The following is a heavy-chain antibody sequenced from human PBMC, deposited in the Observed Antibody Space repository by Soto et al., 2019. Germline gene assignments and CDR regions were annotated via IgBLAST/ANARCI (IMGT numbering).Heavy chain of an antibody. D-gene: IGHD6-6*01. CDR3: ARSLKYSTHWLFDY. V-gene: IGHV4-61*01. J-gene: IGHJ4*02. Sequence: SETLSLTCTVSGGSVSSASFYWSWIRQPPGKGLDWVGSIYYNGSTNYNPSVKSRVSISVDTSKNQFPLKLSSVTAADTAVYYCARSLKYSTHWLFDYWGQGTLVIVSS. CDR1: GGSVSSASFY. CDR2: IYYNGST.